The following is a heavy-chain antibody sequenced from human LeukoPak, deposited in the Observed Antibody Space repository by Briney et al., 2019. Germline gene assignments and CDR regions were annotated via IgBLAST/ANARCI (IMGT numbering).Heavy chain of an antibody. D-gene: IGHD3-22*01. V-gene: IGHV3-23*01. Sequence: GGSLRLSCTGTGFTFRTYAFSWVRQAPGKGLEWVSATGSNGVTYYADSVKGRFTISRDNSKNALYLQMNGLRADDTAVYYCGIRDTSDYYVFWGQGTLVTVSS. CDR2: TGSNGVT. CDR1: GFTFRTYA. J-gene: IGHJ4*02. CDR3: GIRDTSDYYVF.